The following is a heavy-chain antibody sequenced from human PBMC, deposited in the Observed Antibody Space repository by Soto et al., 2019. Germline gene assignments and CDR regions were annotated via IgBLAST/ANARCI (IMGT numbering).Heavy chain of an antibody. CDR2: ISGSGGST. J-gene: IGHJ4*02. CDR3: AKAPPDKYYYDSSGYHFDY. Sequence: LRLSCAASGFTFSSYAMSWVRQAPGTGLEWVSAISGSGGSTYYADSVKGRFTISRDNSKNTLYLQMNSLRAEDTAVYYCAKAPPDKYYYDSSGYHFDYWGQGTLVTVSS. D-gene: IGHD3-22*01. CDR1: GFTFSSYA. V-gene: IGHV3-23*01.